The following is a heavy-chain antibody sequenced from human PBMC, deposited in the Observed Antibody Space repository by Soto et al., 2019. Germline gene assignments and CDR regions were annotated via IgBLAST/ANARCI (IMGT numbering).Heavy chain of an antibody. CDR3: ARVKGRSGTENGMDV. D-gene: IGHD2-15*01. CDR1: GFTFSDHY. J-gene: IGHJ6*02. Sequence: GGSLRLSCAASGFTFSDHYMDWVRQAPGKGLEWVGRTRNKANSYTTEYAASVKGRFTISRDDSKNSLYLQMNSLKTEDTAVYYCARVKGRSGTENGMDVWGQGTTVTVSS. V-gene: IGHV3-72*01. CDR2: TRNKANSYTT.